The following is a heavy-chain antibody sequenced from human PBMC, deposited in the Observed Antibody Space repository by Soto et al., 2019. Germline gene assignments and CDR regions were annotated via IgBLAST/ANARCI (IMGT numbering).Heavy chain of an antibody. CDR1: GFTFSSYS. D-gene: IGHD2-2*01. CDR3: ARAAIVVVPAARVPFDY. Sequence: VQLVESGGGLVKPGGSLRLSCAASGFTFSSYSMNWVRQAPGKGLEWVSSISSSSSYIYYADSVKGRFTISRDNAKNSLYLQMNSLRAEDTAVYYCARAAIVVVPAARVPFDYWGQGTLVTVSS. J-gene: IGHJ4*02. CDR2: ISSSSSYI. V-gene: IGHV3-21*01.